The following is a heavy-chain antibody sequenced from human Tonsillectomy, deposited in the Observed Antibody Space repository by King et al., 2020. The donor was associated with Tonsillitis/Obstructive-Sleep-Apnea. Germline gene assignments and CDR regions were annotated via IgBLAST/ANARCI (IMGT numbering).Heavy chain of an antibody. V-gene: IGHV3-30*18. CDR1: GFTFSSYG. D-gene: IGHD3-3*01. J-gene: IGHJ6*03. Sequence: VQLVQSGGGVVQPGRSLRLSCAASGFTFSSYGMHWVRQAPGKGLEWVAVISYDGSNKYYADSVKGRFTISRDNSKNTLYLQMNSLRAEDTAVYYCAKDHRGPPYYDFWKYYMDVWSKGTTVTVSS. CDR2: ISYDGSNK. CDR3: AKDHRGPPYYDFWKYYMDV.